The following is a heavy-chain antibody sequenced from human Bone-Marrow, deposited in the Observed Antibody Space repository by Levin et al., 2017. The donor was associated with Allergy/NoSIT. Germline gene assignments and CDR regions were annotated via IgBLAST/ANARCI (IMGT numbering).Heavy chain of an antibody. CDR1: GFSFSRYE. Sequence: QAGGSLRLSCVASGFSFSRYEMNWVRQTPGKGLEWISFLSTSGTTVYADSVKGRFTISRDNAKNSLYLQMNSLRVEDTALYYCARWFCGGACYPYHYYGMDVWGQGTTVTVSS. CDR3: ARWFCGGACYPYHYYGMDV. D-gene: IGHD2-21*02. J-gene: IGHJ6*02. CDR2: LSTSGTTV. V-gene: IGHV3-48*03.